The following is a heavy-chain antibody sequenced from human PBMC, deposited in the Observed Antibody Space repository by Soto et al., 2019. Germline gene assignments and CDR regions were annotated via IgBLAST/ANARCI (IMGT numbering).Heavy chain of an antibody. J-gene: IGHJ2*01. CDR1: GYTFTDYY. V-gene: IGHV1-2*04. D-gene: IGHD3-3*01. CDR3: ARAGRAVSNYDFWSGYYWYFDL. CDR2: INPNSGGT. Sequence: ASVKVSCKASGYTFTDYYMHWVRQAPGQGLEWMGWINPNSGGTNYAQKFQGWVTMTRDTSISTAYMELSRLRSDDTAVYYCARAGRAVSNYDFWSGYYWYFDLWGRGTLVTVSS.